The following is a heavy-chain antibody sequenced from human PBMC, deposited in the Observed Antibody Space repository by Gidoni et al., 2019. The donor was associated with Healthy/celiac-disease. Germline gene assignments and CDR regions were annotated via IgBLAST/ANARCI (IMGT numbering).Heavy chain of an antibody. J-gene: IGHJ3*02. Sequence: EVQLLESGGGLVQPGGSLRLSCAASGFTFSSYAMSWVRQAPGKGLEWVSAMSGSGGSTYYADSVKGRFTISRDNSKNTLYLQMNSLRAEDTAVYYCAKEGRIAAAGTAAFDIWGQGTMVTVSS. CDR3: AKEGRIAAAGTAAFDI. V-gene: IGHV3-23*01. D-gene: IGHD6-13*01. CDR1: GFTFSSYA. CDR2: MSGSGGST.